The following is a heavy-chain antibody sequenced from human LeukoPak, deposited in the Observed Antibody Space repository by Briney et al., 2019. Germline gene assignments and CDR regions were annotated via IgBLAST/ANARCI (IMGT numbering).Heavy chain of an antibody. J-gene: IGHJ1*01. V-gene: IGHV1-69*13. Sequence: SVKVSCKASGGTFSSYAISWVRQAPGQGLEWMGGIIPIFGTANYAQKFQGRVTITADESTSTAYMELSSLRSEDTAVYYWSTDGTPKFEHWGQGTLVTVSS. D-gene: IGHD3-16*01. CDR1: GGTFSSYA. CDR3: STDGTPKFEH. CDR2: IIPIFGTA.